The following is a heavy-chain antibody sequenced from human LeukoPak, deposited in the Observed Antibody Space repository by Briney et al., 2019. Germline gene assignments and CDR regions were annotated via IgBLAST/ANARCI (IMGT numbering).Heavy chain of an antibody. J-gene: IGHJ4*02. CDR3: AGPGAGDLDY. CDR1: GGSFGGYY. CDR2: INHSGST. D-gene: IGHD3-10*01. V-gene: IGHV4-34*01. Sequence: PSDTLSLTCAIYGGSFGGYYWSWIRQPPGKGLEWIGEINHSGSTNYNPSLKSRVTISVDTSKNHFSLKLSSVTAADTAVYYCAGPGAGDLDYWGQGTLVTVSS.